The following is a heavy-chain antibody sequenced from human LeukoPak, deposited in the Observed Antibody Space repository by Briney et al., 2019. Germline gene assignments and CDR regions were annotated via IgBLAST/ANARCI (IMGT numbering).Heavy chain of an antibody. V-gene: IGHV4-34*01. CDR1: GGSFSGYY. D-gene: IGHD3-16*02. CDR3: ARGPYRITFGGVIVNPYYFDY. CDR2: INHSGST. J-gene: IGHJ4*02. Sequence: SETLSLTCAVYGGSFSGYYWSWIRQPPGKGLEWIGEINHSGSTNYNPSLKSRVTISVDTSKNQFSLKLSSVTAADTAVYYCARGPYRITFGGVIVNPYYFDYCGQGTLVTVSS.